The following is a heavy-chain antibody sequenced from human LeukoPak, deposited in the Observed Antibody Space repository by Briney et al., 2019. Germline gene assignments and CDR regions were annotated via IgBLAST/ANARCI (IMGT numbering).Heavy chain of an antibody. V-gene: IGHV3-66*01. CDR3: ARDLSGYDLEEHDAFDI. D-gene: IGHD5-12*01. J-gene: IGHJ3*02. Sequence: GGSLRLSCAASGFTVSSNYMSWVRQAPGKGLEWVSVIYSGGSTYYADSVKGRFTISRDNSKNTLYLQMNSLRAEDTAVYYCARDLSGYDLEEHDAFDIWGQGTMVTVSS. CDR2: IYSGGST. CDR1: GFTVSSNY.